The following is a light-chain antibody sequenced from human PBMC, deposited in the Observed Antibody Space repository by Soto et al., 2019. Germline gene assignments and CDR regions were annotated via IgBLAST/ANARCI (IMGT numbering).Light chain of an antibody. CDR1: QGIIDY. CDR3: QKYNTAPQT. V-gene: IGKV1-27*01. J-gene: IGKJ1*01. Sequence: DLQMTQSQSSLSASVGDRVTITCRASQGIIDYLAWYQHKPGKAPNLLIYAASTLHSGVPSRFSGSGSGTDFTLTISNLHPEDVGTYYCQKYNTAPQTFGPGTKVELK. CDR2: AAS.